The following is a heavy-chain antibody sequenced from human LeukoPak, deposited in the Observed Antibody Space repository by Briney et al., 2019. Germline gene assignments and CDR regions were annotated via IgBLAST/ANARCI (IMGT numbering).Heavy chain of an antibody. V-gene: IGHV3-30*03. J-gene: IGHJ5*02. Sequence: GGSLRLSCAASGFTFSSYGMHWVRQAPGKGLEWVAVISYDGSNKYYADSVKGRFTISRDNSKNTLYLQMNSLRAEDTSVYYCVRRYCTNGVCNPWGQGTLVTVSS. CDR1: GFTFSSYG. D-gene: IGHD2-8*01. CDR3: VRRYCTNGVCNP. CDR2: ISYDGSNK.